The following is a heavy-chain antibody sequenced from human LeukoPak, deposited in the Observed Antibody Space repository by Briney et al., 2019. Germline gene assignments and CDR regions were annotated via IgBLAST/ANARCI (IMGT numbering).Heavy chain of an antibody. Sequence: GASVKVSCKASGYTFTGYYMHWVRQAPGQGLEWMGWINPNSGGTNYAQKFQGRVTMTRDTSISTAYMGLSRLRSDDTAVYYCARAGDFWSGYLDLDYWGQGTLVTVSS. D-gene: IGHD3-3*01. CDR2: INPNSGGT. CDR3: ARAGDFWSGYLDLDY. V-gene: IGHV1-2*02. CDR1: GYTFTGYY. J-gene: IGHJ4*02.